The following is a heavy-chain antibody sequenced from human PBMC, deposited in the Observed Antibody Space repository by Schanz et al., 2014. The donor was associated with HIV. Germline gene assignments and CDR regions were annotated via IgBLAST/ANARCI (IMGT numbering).Heavy chain of an antibody. CDR2: INPSGGRT. D-gene: IGHD3-3*01. J-gene: IGHJ5*02. V-gene: IGHV1-46*01. Sequence: VQLVQSGAEVRKPGASVKVACRVSGFTLTSYYMHWVRQAPGQGLEWMGIINPSGGRTNYAQKFQGRVSMTADTSTSTVYMEMTSLRSEDTAVYYCARDLGGDFWSAQGGFDPWGQGTLVTVSS. CDR3: ARDLGGDFWSAQGGFDP. CDR1: GFTLTSYY.